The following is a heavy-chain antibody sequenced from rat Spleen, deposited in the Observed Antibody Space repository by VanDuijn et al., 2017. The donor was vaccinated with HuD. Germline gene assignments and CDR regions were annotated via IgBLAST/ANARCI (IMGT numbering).Heavy chain of an antibody. Sequence: QVQLKESGPGLVQPSQTLSLTCTVSGFSLTSYNVHWVRQPTGKGLEWMGVIWTGGSTDYNSALKSRLSISRDTSKSQVFLKMNSLQTEDIATYYCARGGYSGYFDYWGQGVMVTVSS. D-gene: IGHD1-1*01. CDR3: ARGGYSGYFDY. CDR1: GFSLTSYN. V-gene: IGHV2-30*01. J-gene: IGHJ2*01. CDR2: IWTGGST.